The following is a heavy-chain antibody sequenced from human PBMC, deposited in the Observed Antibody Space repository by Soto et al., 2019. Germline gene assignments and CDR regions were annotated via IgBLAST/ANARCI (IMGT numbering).Heavy chain of an antibody. CDR1: ECVYLGYL. D-gene: IGHD1-1*01. V-gene: IGHV3-23*01. J-gene: IGHJ6*02. Sequence: SQRHTGVSAECVYLGYLRSWKKKAPGKGLEWVSVIRSSGDRTYYADSVKGRFTISRDNSKNTLYMQMNSLRAEDTAVYYCAKQQGPGTPYYYAMDVWGQGTTVTVSS. CDR2: IRSSGDRT. CDR3: AKQQGPGTPYYYAMDV.